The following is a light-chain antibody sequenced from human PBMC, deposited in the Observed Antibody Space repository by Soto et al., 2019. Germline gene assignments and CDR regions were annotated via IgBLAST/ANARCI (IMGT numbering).Light chain of an antibody. CDR3: QTWDTGIVV. Sequence: QSVLTQSPSASASLGASVKLTCTLSSGHGNYVIAWHQQQPEKVPRYLMKVKSDGRHNKGDGIPDRFSGSSSGAERYLAISSIQSDDEADYHCQTWDTGIVVFGGGTKLTVL. J-gene: IGLJ2*01. CDR2: VKSDGRH. CDR1: SGHGNYV. V-gene: IGLV4-69*01.